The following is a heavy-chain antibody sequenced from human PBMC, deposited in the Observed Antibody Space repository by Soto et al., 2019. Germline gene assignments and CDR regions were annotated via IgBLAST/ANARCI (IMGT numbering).Heavy chain of an antibody. D-gene: IGHD2-15*01. CDR3: AKGGGSYCSGVSCYNNWFDP. Sequence: GGSLRLSCAASGFTFSSYAMSWVRQAPGKGLEWVSTISGSGGSTYYADSVKGRFTISRDNSKNTLYLQMNNLRAEDTAVYYCAKGGGSYCSGVSCYNNWFDPWGQGTLVTVSS. J-gene: IGHJ5*02. CDR2: ISGSGGST. V-gene: IGHV3-23*01. CDR1: GFTFSSYA.